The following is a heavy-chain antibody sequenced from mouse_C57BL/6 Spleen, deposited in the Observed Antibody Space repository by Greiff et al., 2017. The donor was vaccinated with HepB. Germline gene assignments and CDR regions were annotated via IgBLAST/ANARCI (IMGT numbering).Heavy chain of an antibody. Sequence: QVQLQQPGAELVKPGASVKMSCKASGYTFTSYWITWVKQRPGQGLEWIGDIYPGSGSTNYNEKFKSKATLTVDTSSSTAYMQLSSLTSEDSAVYYCARRMTTVVATRDYAMDYWGQGTSVTVSS. CDR3: ARRMTTVVATRDYAMDY. CDR1: GYTFTSYW. J-gene: IGHJ4*01. V-gene: IGHV1-55*01. CDR2: IYPGSGST. D-gene: IGHD1-1*01.